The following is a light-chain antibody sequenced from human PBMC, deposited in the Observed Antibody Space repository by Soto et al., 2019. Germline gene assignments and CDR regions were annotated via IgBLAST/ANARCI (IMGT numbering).Light chain of an antibody. J-gene: IGLJ2*01. CDR1: SSDVGGYNY. Sequence: QSALTQPASVSGSPGQSITISCTGTSSDVGGYNYVSWYQQHPGKAPKLMIYDVSIRPSGVSNRFSGSKSGNTASLTISGLQAEDKADYYCSSYTSSSNVVFGRGTKLTVL. CDR3: SSYTSSSNVV. V-gene: IGLV2-14*01. CDR2: DVS.